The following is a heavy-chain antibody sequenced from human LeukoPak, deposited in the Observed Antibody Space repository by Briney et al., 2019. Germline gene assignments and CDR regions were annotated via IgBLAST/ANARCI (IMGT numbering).Heavy chain of an antibody. V-gene: IGHV4-59*08. CDR1: GGSISSYY. CDR2: IYYSGST. D-gene: IGHD4-17*01. Sequence: PSETLSLTCTVSGGSISSYYWSWIRQPQGKGLEWIGYIYYSGSTNYNPSLKSRVTISVDTSKNQFSLKLSSVTAADTAVYYCAGLLGYGDYGDAFDIWGQGTMVTVSS. CDR3: AGLLGYGDYGDAFDI. J-gene: IGHJ3*02.